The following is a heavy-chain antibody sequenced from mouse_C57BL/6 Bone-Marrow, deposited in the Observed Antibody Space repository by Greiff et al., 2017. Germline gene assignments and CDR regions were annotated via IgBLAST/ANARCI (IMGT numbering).Heavy chain of an antibody. D-gene: IGHD2-3*01. CDR2: IYPRSGNT. V-gene: IGHV1-81*01. Sequence: LVESGAELARPGASVKLSCKASGYTFTSYGISWVKQRTGQGLEWIGEIYPRSGNTYYNEKFKGKATLTADKSSSTAYMELRSLTSEDSAVYFCARDGYYGFAYWGQGTLVTVSA. CDR3: ARDGYYGFAY. J-gene: IGHJ3*01. CDR1: GYTFTSYG.